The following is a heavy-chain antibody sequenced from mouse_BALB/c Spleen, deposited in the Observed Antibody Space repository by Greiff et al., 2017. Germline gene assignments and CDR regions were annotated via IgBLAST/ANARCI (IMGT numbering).Heavy chain of an antibody. J-gene: IGHJ3*01. CDR1: GFPFSDYY. CDR3: SRSYEYDWFAY. D-gene: IGHD2-4*01. Sequence: EVQGVESGGGLVKPGGSLKLSCAASGFPFSDYYMYWVRQTPEKRLEWVATISDGGSYTYYPERVKGRFTISRDNAKNNLYLQMSSLKSEDTAMYYCSRSYEYDWFAYWGQGTLVTVSA. CDR2: ISDGGSYT. V-gene: IGHV5-4*02.